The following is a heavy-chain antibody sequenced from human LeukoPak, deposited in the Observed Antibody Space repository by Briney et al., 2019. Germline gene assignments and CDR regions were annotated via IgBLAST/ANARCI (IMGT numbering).Heavy chain of an antibody. V-gene: IGHV1-2*02. CDR1: GYTFTGYY. D-gene: IGHD3-10*01. CDR2: INPNSGGT. Sequence: GASVKVSCKASGYTFTGYYMHWVRQAPGQGLEWMGWINPNSGGTNYAQKFQGRVTMTRDTSISTAYMELSRLRSDDTAVYYCARSSAGYGSEKNWFDPWGQGTLVTVSS. J-gene: IGHJ5*02. CDR3: ARSSAGYGSEKNWFDP.